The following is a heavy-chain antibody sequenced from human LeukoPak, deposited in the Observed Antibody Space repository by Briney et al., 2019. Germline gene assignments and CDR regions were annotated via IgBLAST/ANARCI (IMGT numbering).Heavy chain of an antibody. CDR1: GFTVSSNY. J-gene: IGHJ4*02. CDR2: IYSGGST. Sequence: GGSLRLSCAASGFTVSSNYMSWVRQAPGKGLEWVSVIYSGGSTYYADSVKGRFTISRDNSKNTLYLQMNSLRAEDTAVYYCAKTSGSSSVVDYWGQGTLVTVSS. CDR3: AKTSGSSSVVDY. D-gene: IGHD6-13*01. V-gene: IGHV3-53*01.